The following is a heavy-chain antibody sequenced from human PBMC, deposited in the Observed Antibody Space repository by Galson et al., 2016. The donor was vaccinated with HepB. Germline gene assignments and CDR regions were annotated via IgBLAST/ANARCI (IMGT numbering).Heavy chain of an antibody. CDR1: GFSVSSNY. CDR3: ARDGEYYCGSGSYAET. Sequence: SLRLSCAASGFSVSSNYMSWVRQAPGKGLQWVSVIFSGGSTYYADSVKGRFTISRDNSKNTLHLQMNSLRAEDTAVYYCARDGEYYCGSGSYAETWGQGALFTVSS. J-gene: IGHJ5*02. V-gene: IGHV3-53*01. D-gene: IGHD3-10*01. CDR2: IFSGGST.